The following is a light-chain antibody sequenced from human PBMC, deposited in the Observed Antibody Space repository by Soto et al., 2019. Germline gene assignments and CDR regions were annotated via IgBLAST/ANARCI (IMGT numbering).Light chain of an antibody. CDR3: SSYAGSDVFV. CDR1: SRDVGTYNY. Sequence: QSVLTQPPSASGSPGQSVTISCTGTSRDVGTYNYGAWYQRHPGKAPKLMIYEVNKLPSGVPDRFSGSKAGNTASLTVFALQADPEADYYCSSYAGSDVFVFGPGTKVTV. J-gene: IGLJ1*01. V-gene: IGLV2-8*01. CDR2: EVN.